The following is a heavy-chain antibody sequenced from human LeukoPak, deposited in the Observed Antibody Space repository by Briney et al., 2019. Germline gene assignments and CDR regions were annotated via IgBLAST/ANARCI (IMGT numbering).Heavy chain of an antibody. CDR1: GFTFSSYS. J-gene: IGHJ4*02. V-gene: IGHV3-48*04. Sequence: GGSLRLSCAASGFTFSSYSMNWVRQAPGKGLEWVSYISSSSSTIYYADSVKGRFTISRDNAKNSLYLQMNSLRAEDTAVYYCAGDPEGICSSTSCYGPYFDYWGQGTLVTVSS. CDR3: AGDPEGICSSTSCYGPYFDY. D-gene: IGHD2-2*01. CDR2: ISSSSSTI.